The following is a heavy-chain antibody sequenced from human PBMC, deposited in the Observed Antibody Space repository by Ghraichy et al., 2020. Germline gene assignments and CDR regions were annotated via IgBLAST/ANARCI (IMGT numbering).Heavy chain of an antibody. D-gene: IGHD1-26*01. V-gene: IGHV3-33*01. CDR1: GFTFNMYA. CDR2: IWHDGSNK. CDR3: ARAPWERNFDL. Sequence: GESLNISCAGSGFTFNMYAIHWVRQAPGKGLEWVAVIWHDGSNKYYADSVEGRFTISRDNSRNTVWLQLSSLRADDTAVYYCARAPWERNFDLWGQGTRVTVSS. J-gene: IGHJ4*02.